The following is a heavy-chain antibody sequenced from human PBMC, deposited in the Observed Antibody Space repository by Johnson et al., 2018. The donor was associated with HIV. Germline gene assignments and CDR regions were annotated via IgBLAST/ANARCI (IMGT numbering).Heavy chain of an antibody. V-gene: IGHV3-9*01. CDR1: GFTFDDFA. D-gene: IGHD1-26*01. Sequence: VQLVESGGGLVQPGRSLRLSCAASGFTFDDFAMHWVRQAPGKGLEWVSGISWNSNSIGYADSVKGRFTVSRDNSKNTLYLQMSSLRAEDTAVYYCAKGVGATTNDAFDIWGQGTMVTVSS. CDR2: ISWNSNSI. CDR3: AKGVGATTNDAFDI. J-gene: IGHJ3*02.